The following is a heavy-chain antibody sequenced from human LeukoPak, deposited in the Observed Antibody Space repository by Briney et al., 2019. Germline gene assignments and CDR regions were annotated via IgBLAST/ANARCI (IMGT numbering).Heavy chain of an antibody. Sequence: GGSLRLSCAASGFTFSSYYMSWVRQASGKGLEWVSSISSDGEYRYYADSLRGRFTISRDNAENSLFLQMNSLRTGDTAVYYCAREISSGWYLVDYWGQGALVTVSS. CDR1: GFTFSSYY. CDR2: ISSDGEYR. CDR3: AREISSGWYLVDY. V-gene: IGHV3-21*01. D-gene: IGHD6-19*01. J-gene: IGHJ4*02.